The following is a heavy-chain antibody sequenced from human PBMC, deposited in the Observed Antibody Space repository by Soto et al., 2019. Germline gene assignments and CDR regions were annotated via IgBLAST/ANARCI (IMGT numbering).Heavy chain of an antibody. CDR1: GFSLGTGGVG. V-gene: IGHV2-5*02. CDR3: ALRRGSFRPYNGCYGVDV. Sequence: TLKESGPTLVEPTQTLTLTCSFSGFSLGTGGVGVGWIRQPPGRALEWVALIFWDDDKRYSPSLKNRLTSTKDXXKXQXXLTMTTVDPVDTGTHYCALRRGSFRPYNGCYGVDVWGQGITVTVAS. J-gene: IGHJ6*02. D-gene: IGHD1-26*01. CDR2: IFWDDDK.